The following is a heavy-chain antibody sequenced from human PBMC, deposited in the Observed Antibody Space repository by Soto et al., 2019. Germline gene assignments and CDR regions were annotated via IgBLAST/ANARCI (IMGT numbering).Heavy chain of an antibody. CDR3: ATPFPYSSGWYAGGNYFDY. J-gene: IGHJ4*02. D-gene: IGHD6-19*01. V-gene: IGHV3-23*01. CDR2: ISGSGGST. CDR1: GFTFSSYA. Sequence: EVQLLESGGGLVQPGGSLRLSCAASGFTFSSYAMSWVRQAPGKGLEWVSAISGSGGSTYYADSVKGRFTISRDNSKNTLYLQMNSLRAEDTAVYYCATPFPYSSGWYAGGNYFDYGGQGTLVPVSS.